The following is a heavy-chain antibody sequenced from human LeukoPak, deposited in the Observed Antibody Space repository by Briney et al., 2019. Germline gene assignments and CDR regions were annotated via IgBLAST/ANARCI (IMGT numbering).Heavy chain of an antibody. D-gene: IGHD6-19*01. CDR1: GGTFSSYA. V-gene: IGHV1-69*05. Sequence: SVKDSCRASGGTFSSYAISWVRQAPGQGLEWMGGIIPIFGTANYAQKFQGRVTITTDESTSTAYMELSSLRSEDTAVYYCARVAMGQWPNNWFDPWGQGTLVTVSS. CDR3: ARVAMGQWPNNWFDP. J-gene: IGHJ5*02. CDR2: IIPIFGTA.